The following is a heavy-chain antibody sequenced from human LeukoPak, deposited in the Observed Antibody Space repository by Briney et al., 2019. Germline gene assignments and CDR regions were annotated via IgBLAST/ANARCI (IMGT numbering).Heavy chain of an antibody. V-gene: IGHV3-23*01. CDR2: ISGSGGST. Sequence: GGSLRLSCAASGFTFSSYAMSWVRQAPGKGLEWVSAISGSGGSTYYADSVKGRFTISRDNSKNTLYLQMNSLRAEDTAVYYCAKGDYYDSSGYYYVPYYFDYWGQGTLVTVSS. CDR1: GFTFSSYA. CDR3: AKGDYYDSSGYYYVPYYFDY. D-gene: IGHD3-22*01. J-gene: IGHJ4*02.